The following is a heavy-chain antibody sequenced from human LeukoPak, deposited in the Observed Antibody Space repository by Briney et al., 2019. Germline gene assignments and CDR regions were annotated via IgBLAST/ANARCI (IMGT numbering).Heavy chain of an antibody. D-gene: IGHD4-17*01. J-gene: IGHJ4*02. Sequence: SGTLSLTCTISAGSISSYYWTWLRQPAGKGLEWIGHISSDGSNSYKPSLNSRVTISLDTSKNQYPLKLTSVTAADTAVYYCARAIYGDFYFDYWGQGTLAAVSS. V-gene: IGHV4-4*07. CDR2: ISSDGSN. CDR1: AGSISSYY. CDR3: ARAIYGDFYFDY.